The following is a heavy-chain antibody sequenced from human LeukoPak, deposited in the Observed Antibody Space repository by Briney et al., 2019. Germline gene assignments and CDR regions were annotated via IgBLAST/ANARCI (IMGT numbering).Heavy chain of an antibody. CDR1: GYPISNGYY. CDR3: ARHRLFDTTGYYYDFDY. CDR2: IYYSGST. D-gene: IGHD3-22*01. J-gene: IGHJ4*02. V-gene: IGHV4-38-2*01. Sequence: PSETLSLTCAVSGYPISNGYYWGWIRQPPGKGLEWIGSIYYSGSTYDNPSLKSRVTISLDTSKNQFSLRLSSVTASDTAVYYCARHRLFDTTGYYYDFDYWGQGTLVTVSS.